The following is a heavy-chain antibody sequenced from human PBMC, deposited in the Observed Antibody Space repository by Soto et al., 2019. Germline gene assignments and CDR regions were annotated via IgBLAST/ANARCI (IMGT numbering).Heavy chain of an antibody. Sequence: QVHLVQSGAEVRKPGASVKVSCKGSGYTFTSYGIARVRQAPGQGLEWMGWISAHNDNTNYAQKVQGRVTVTRDTTTITAYMELGNLRSGDTVVYYCGKGGYGNYRGQRALVTVSS. CDR1: GYTFTSYG. CDR3: GKGGYGNY. CDR2: ISAHNDNT. J-gene: IGHJ4*02. D-gene: IGHD1-1*01. V-gene: IGHV1-18*01.